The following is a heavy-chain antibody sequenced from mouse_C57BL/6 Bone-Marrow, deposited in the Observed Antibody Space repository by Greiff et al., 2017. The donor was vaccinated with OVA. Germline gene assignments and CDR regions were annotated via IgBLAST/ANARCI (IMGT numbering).Heavy chain of an antibody. Sequence: EVKLMESGGDLVKPGGSLKLSCAASGFTFSSYGMSWVRQTPDKRLEWVATISSGGSYTYYPDSVKGRFTISRDNAKNTLYLQMSSLKSEDTAMYYCARREDYDVAIDYWGQGTSVTVSS. CDR3: ARREDYDVAIDY. J-gene: IGHJ4*01. CDR1: GFTFSSYG. D-gene: IGHD2-4*01. CDR2: ISSGGSYT. V-gene: IGHV5-6*02.